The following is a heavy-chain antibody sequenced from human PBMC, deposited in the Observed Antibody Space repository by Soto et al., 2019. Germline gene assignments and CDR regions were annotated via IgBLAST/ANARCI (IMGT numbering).Heavy chain of an antibody. J-gene: IGHJ1*01. Sequence: SLRLSCAASGFTFSSHAMSWVRQAPGKGLEWVSAISDSRGTSYYADSVKGRFTISRDSSKNTLYLQMNSLRAEDTAVYYCAKSDSSGWYHHFQHWGQGTPVTVSS. CDR2: ISDSRGTS. CDR1: GFTFSSHA. D-gene: IGHD6-19*01. CDR3: AKSDSSGWYHHFQH. V-gene: IGHV3-23*01.